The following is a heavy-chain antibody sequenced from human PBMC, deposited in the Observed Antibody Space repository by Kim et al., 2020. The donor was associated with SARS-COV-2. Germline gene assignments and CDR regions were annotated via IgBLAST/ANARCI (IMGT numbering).Heavy chain of an antibody. D-gene: IGHD6-6*01. CDR3: ARDLQGIAARRDFDY. J-gene: IGHJ4*01. V-gene: IGHV3-11*06. Sequence: DSVKGRFTISRDNAKNSLYLQRNSLRAEDTAVYYCARDLQGIAARRDFDYWGHGTLVTVSS.